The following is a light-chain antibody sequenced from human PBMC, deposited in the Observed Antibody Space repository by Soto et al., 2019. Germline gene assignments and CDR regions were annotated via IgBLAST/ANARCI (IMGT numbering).Light chain of an antibody. CDR2: VGTGGIVG. CDR3: GADHGSGSNFVVV. V-gene: IGLV9-49*01. Sequence: QSVLTQPPSASASLGASVTLTCTLSSGYSNYKVDWYQQRPGKGPRFVMRVGTGGIVGSKGDGIPDRFSVLGSGLNRYLTIKNIQEEYESDYHCGADHGSGSNFVVVFGGGTKLTVL. J-gene: IGLJ2*01. CDR1: SGYSNYK.